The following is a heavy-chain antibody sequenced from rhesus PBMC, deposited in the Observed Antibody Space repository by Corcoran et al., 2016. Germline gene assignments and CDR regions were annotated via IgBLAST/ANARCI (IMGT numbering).Heavy chain of an antibody. J-gene: IGHJ4*01. D-gene: IGHD3-22*01. Sequence: QVQLRESGPGLVKPSETLSLTCSPSSVSMGAQHWIWFRPTPGRGLEWIGEIKGDTGHTNFSPSLSCRVDISRYASKNQFFLRLTSVTAADTAVFYCASSVYYGDSWGQGLLVTVSS. V-gene: IGHV4-80*01. CDR1: SVSMGAQH. CDR2: IKGDTGHT. CDR3: ASSVYYGDS.